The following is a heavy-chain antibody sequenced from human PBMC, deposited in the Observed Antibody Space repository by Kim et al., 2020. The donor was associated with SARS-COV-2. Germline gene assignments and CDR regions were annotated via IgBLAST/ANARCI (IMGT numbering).Heavy chain of an antibody. D-gene: IGHD6-25*01. J-gene: IGHJ6*02. V-gene: IGHV3-9*01. CDR3: ALLSAPGYYYTMDV. Sequence: DSWKGQFTITRDKAKNSLYLQMNSLRAEDTALYYCALLSAPGYYYTMDVWGQGTTVTVSS.